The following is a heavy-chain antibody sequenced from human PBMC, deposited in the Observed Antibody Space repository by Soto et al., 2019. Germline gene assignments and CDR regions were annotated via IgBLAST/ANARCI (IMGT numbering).Heavy chain of an antibody. V-gene: IGHV3-30*18. CDR1: GFTFSSYG. J-gene: IGHJ6*02. CDR2: ISYDGSNK. Sequence: GGSLRLSCAASGFTFSSYGMHWVRQAPGKGLEWVAVISYDGSNKYYADSVKGRFTISRDNSKNTLYLQMNSLRAEDTAVYYCAKGLTYYDFWSAAANYYYYGMDVWGQGTTVTVS. D-gene: IGHD3-3*01. CDR3: AKGLTYYDFWSAAANYYYYGMDV.